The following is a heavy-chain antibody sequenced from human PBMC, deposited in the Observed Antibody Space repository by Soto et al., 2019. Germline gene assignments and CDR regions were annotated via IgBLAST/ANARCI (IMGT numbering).Heavy chain of an antibody. D-gene: IGHD1-26*01. CDR2: IYHSGST. J-gene: IGHJ3*02. CDR1: GGSISSSNW. CDR3: ARAGRELLRDAFDI. Sequence: QVQLQEPGPGLVKPSGTLSLTCAVSGGSISSSNWWSWVRQPPGKGLEWGGEIYHSGSTNYNPSLKSRVTISVETSKNQFSLKLSSVTAADTEVYYCARAGRELLRDAFDIWGQGTMVTVSS. V-gene: IGHV4-4*02.